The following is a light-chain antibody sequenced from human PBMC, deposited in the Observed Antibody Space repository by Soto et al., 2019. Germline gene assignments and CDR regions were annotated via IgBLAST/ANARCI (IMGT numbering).Light chain of an antibody. CDR3: QQLRTYPYT. CDR2: PAS. J-gene: IGKJ2*01. V-gene: IGKV1-9*01. Sequence: DIHLTQSPSFLSASVGDRVTVTCRASQDISTYLAWFQQKPGKAPQLLVYPASTLQGGVPSRFSGRGSGTEFSRTISSLQPEDFATYYCQQLRTYPYTFGQGTKLDIK. CDR1: QDISTY.